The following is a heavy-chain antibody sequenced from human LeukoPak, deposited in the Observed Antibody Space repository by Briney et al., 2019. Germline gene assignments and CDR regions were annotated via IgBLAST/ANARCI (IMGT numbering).Heavy chain of an antibody. CDR3: ARDSYYYDSSDYWFDY. D-gene: IGHD3-22*01. CDR2: IYTSGST. Sequence: SETLSLTCNVSGGSINSYYWSWIRQPAGKGLEWIGRIYTSGSTNYNPSLKSRVTMSVDTSKNQFSLKLSSVTAADTAVYYCARDSYYYDSSDYWFDYWGQGTLVTVSS. J-gene: IGHJ4*02. CDR1: GGSINSYY. V-gene: IGHV4-4*07.